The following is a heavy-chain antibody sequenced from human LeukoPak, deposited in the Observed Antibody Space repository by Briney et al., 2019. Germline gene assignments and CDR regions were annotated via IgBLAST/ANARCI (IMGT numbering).Heavy chain of an antibody. D-gene: IGHD2-2*01. CDR2: ISAYNGNT. V-gene: IGHV1-18*01. CDR1: GYTFTSYG. CDR3: ARDRRSGYCSSTSCYLYDY. J-gene: IGHJ4*02. Sequence: ASVKVSCKASGYTFTSYGISWVRQAPGQGLEWMGWISAYNGNTNYAQKLQGRVTMTKDTSKSTASMLLRSRRSDDTAVYYCARDRRSGYCSSTSCYLYDYWGQGTLVTVSS.